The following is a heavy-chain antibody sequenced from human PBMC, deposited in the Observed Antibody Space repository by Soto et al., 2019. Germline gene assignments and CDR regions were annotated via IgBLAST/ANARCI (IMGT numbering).Heavy chain of an antibody. Sequence: QITLKESGPTLVAPTQTLTLTCTFSDFSLTTDGVGVGWIRQSPGKALEWLALIYWDDDKRYSPSLETMLTITKDNSKSQVVLTMTNMDPVDTATYYCAHSRYSYGYAFDYWGQGTLVTVSS. CDR2: IYWDDDK. V-gene: IGHV2-5*02. CDR1: DFSLTTDGVG. D-gene: IGHD5-18*01. CDR3: AHSRYSYGYAFDY. J-gene: IGHJ4*02.